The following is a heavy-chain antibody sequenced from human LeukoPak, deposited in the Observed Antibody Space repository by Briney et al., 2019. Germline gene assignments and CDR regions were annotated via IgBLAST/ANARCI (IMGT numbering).Heavy chain of an antibody. D-gene: IGHD1-20*01. CDR2: IYHSGST. V-gene: IGHV4-38-2*01. J-gene: IGHJ4*02. CDR3: ARLRGITGVAYFDY. Sequence: PSETLSLTCAVSGYSISSGYYWGWIRQPPGKGLEWIGSIYHSGSTYYNPSLKSRVTISVDTSKNQFSLKLSSVTAAVTAVHYRARLRGITGVAYFDYWGQGALVTVSS. CDR1: GYSISSGYY.